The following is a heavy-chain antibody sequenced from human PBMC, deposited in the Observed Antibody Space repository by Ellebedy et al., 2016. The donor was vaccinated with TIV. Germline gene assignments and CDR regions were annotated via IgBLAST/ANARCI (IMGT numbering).Heavy chain of an antibody. CDR2: ISSSSSST. CDR1: EFTFSDYH. J-gene: IGHJ6*02. V-gene: IGHV3-11*06. Sequence: PGGSLRLSCAASEFTFSDYHMSWIRQAPGKGLEWVSYISSSSSSTNYADSVKGRFTISRDDAKNSLYLQMNSLRAEETAVYYCARGRVVRGVISYYYGMDVWGQGTTVTVSS. D-gene: IGHD3-10*01. CDR3: ARGRVVRGVISYYYGMDV.